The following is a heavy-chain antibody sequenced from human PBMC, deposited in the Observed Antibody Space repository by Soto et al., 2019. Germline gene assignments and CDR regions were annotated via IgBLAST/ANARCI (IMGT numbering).Heavy chain of an antibody. J-gene: IGHJ4*02. CDR3: ARGWWGTTVAK. D-gene: IGHD4-17*01. CDR1: GGSTISTNW. Sequence: PSETRSLTCAVSGGSTISTNWWSWVRQPPGKRLEWIGEIHHSVSSNYNPSLKSRVTISVDKSKNQFSLHLISVTAADTAMYYCARGWWGTTVAKWGQGTLVTVSS. CDR2: IHHSVSS. V-gene: IGHV4-4*02.